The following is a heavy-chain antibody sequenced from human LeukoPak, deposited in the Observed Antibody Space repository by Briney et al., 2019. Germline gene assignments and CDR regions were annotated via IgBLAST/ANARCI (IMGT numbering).Heavy chain of an antibody. D-gene: IGHD5-18*01. CDR3: ARDSSSYGYYYFDY. J-gene: IGHJ4*02. CDR2: IYYSGST. V-gene: IGHV4-31*03. CDR1: GGSISSGGYY. Sequence: SETLSLTCTVSGGSISSGGYYWRWIRQHPGKGLEWIEYIYYSGSTYYNPSLKSRVTISVDTSKNQFSLKLSSVTAADTAVYYCARDSSSYGYYYFDYWGQGTLVTVSS.